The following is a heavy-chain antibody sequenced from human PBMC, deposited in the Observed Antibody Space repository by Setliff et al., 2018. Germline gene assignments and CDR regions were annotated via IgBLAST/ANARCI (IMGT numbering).Heavy chain of an antibody. V-gene: IGHV4-61*09. CDR1: GASITSGGFY. Sequence: PSETLSLTCTVSGASITSGGFYWTWIRQPAGKGLEWIGHISPSGSTTYNPSVKSRVTISIDTSKNQFSLKLSSVTAADTAVYYCARGYCNSVGCFFAGWFDPWGQGTLVTVSS. CDR2: ISPSGST. CDR3: ARGYCNSVGCFFAGWFDP. D-gene: IGHD2-2*01. J-gene: IGHJ5*02.